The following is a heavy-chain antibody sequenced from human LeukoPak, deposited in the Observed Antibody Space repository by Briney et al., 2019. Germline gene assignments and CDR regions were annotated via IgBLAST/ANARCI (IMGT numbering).Heavy chain of an antibody. D-gene: IGHD6-13*01. V-gene: IGHV4-34*01. CDR1: GGSFSGYY. CDR3: ARRVFSSWYRKPVYFDY. J-gene: IGHJ4*02. CDR2: INHSGST. Sequence: SETLSLTCAVFGGSFSGYYWSWIRQPPGKGLEWIGEINHSGSTNYNPSLKSRVTVSVDRSKNQFSLKLSSVTAADTAVYYCARRVFSSWYRKPVYFDYWGQGILVTVSS.